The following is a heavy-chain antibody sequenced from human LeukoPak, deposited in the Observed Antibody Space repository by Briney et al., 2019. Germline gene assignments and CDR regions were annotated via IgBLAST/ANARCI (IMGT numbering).Heavy chain of an antibody. CDR2: ISSSGSTI. D-gene: IGHD3-3*01. CDR1: GFTFSDYY. V-gene: IGHV3-11*01. Sequence: GGSLRLSCAASGFTFSDYYMSWIRQAPGKGLEWVSYISSSGSTIHYADSVKGRFTISRDNAKNSLYLQMNSLRAEDTAVYYCARGHDFWSGYGPRPDYYYMDVWGKGTTVTVSS. CDR3: ARGHDFWSGYGPRPDYYYMDV. J-gene: IGHJ6*03.